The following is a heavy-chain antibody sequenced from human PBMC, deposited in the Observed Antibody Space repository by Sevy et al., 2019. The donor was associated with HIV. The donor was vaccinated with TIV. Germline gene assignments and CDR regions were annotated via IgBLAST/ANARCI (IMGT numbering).Heavy chain of an antibody. Sequence: GESLRLSCAASGFTFSSYSMNWVRQAPGKGLEWVSSISSSSSYIYYADSVKGRFTISRDNAKNSLYLQMNSLRAEDTAVYYCARDKSGYSGNDYWGQGTLVTVSS. D-gene: IGHD3-3*01. CDR3: ARDKSGYSGNDY. CDR1: GFTFSSYS. V-gene: IGHV3-21*01. CDR2: ISSSSSYI. J-gene: IGHJ4*02.